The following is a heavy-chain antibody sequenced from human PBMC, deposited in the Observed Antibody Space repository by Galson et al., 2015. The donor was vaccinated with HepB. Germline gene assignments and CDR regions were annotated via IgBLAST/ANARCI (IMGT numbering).Heavy chain of an antibody. Sequence: SVKVSCKVSGYTLTELSMHWVRQAPGKGLEWMGGFDPEDGETIYAQKFQGRVTMTEDTSTDTAYMELSSLRSEDTAVYYCARGNRAARRNWFDPWGQGTLVTVSS. V-gene: IGHV1-24*01. CDR1: GYTLTELS. J-gene: IGHJ5*02. CDR2: FDPEDGET. D-gene: IGHD6-6*01. CDR3: ARGNRAARRNWFDP.